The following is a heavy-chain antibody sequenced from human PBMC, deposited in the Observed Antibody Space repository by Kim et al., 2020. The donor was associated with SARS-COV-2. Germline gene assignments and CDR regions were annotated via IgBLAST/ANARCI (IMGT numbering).Heavy chain of an antibody. CDR1: GYTFTSYA. D-gene: IGHD1-7*01. CDR2: INTNTGNP. Sequence: VKVSCKASGYTFTSYAMNWVRQAPGQGLEWMGWINTNTGNPTYAQGFTGRFVFSLDTSVSTAYLQISSLKAEDTAVYYCARGATGTTPYNWFDPWGQGTLVTVSS. CDR3: ARGATGTTPYNWFDP. V-gene: IGHV7-4-1*02. J-gene: IGHJ5*02.